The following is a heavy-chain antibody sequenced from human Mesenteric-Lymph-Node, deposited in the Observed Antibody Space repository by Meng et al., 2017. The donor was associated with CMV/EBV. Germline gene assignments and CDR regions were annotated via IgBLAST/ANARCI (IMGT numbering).Heavy chain of an antibody. J-gene: IGHJ4*02. CDR2: ISGSGVTR. CDR1: RFSFSEYA. V-gene: IGHV3-23*01. Sequence: GESLKISCAASRFSFSEYAMNWVRQAPGKGLEWVSRISGSGVTRHYADSVKGRFTISRDNSKSTLYLQMNSLRAEDTALYYCANDLGSAPAYWGQGTLVTVSS. CDR3: ANDLGSAPAY.